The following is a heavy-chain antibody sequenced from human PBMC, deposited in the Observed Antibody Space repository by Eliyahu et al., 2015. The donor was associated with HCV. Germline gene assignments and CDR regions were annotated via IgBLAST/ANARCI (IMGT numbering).Heavy chain of an antibody. D-gene: IGHD6-19*01. CDR3: TSGGGGIAVAGTGGWFDP. V-gene: IGHV4-59*01. Sequence: QVQLQESGPGLVKPSETLSLTCIVSGGXISSYYWSWIRQPPGKGLEWIGYIHYSGSTNYNPXLKSRVTISIDTSKNQFSLKLISVTPADTAVYYCTSGGGGIAVAGTGGWFDPWGQGTLVTVSS. J-gene: IGHJ5*02. CDR1: GGXISSYY. CDR2: IHYSGST.